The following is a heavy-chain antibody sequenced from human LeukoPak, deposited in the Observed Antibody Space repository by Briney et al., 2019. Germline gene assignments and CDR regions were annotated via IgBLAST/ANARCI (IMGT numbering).Heavy chain of an antibody. Sequence: SQTLSLTCAISGDTVSSNSAAWNWLRQSPSRGLEWLGRTYYRSKWYNDSAVSVKSRITINPDTSKNQFILQLNSVTPEDTAVYYWATSTGTLLLWFRELFQNLDYWGQGTLVTVSS. D-gene: IGHD3-10*01. CDR3: ATSTGTLLLWFRELFQNLDY. V-gene: IGHV6-1*01. CDR2: TYYRSKWYN. J-gene: IGHJ4*02. CDR1: GDTVSSNSAA.